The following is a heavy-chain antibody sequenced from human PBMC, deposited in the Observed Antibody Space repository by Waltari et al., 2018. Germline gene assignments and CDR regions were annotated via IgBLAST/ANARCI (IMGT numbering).Heavy chain of an antibody. CDR3: ARGLSGSDGYYYYMDV. Sequence: QVQLQESGPGLVKPSETLSLTCTVSGGSISSYYWSWIRQPAGKGLEWIGRIYTSWSTNYNPSRKSRVTMSVDTSKNQYSLKLSSVTAADTAVYYCARGLSGSDGYYYYMDVWGKGTTVTVAS. D-gene: IGHD1-26*01. CDR1: GGSISSYY. V-gene: IGHV4-4*07. J-gene: IGHJ6*03. CDR2: IYTSWST.